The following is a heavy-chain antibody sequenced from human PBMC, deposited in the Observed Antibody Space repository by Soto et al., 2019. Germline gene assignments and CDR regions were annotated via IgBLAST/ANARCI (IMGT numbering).Heavy chain of an antibody. V-gene: IGHV6-1*01. Sequence: SQTLSLTCAISGDSVSSDTVVWNLIMLSPSRGLEWLGRTYYRSKWYHEYAVFVQSRISINPDTSKNHFSLQLNSVTPEDTAVYYCARGIYDTSVGTAFDVWGQGTKVTVSS. CDR3: ARGIYDTSVGTAFDV. D-gene: IGHD3-22*01. CDR2: TYYRSKWYH. J-gene: IGHJ3*01. CDR1: GDSVSSDTVV.